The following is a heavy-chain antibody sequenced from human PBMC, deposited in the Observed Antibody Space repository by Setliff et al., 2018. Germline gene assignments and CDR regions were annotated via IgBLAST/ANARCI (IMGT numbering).Heavy chain of an antibody. J-gene: IGHJ6*03. V-gene: IGHV4-59*01. Sequence: SETLSLTCTVSGGSISTYYWSWIRQPPGKGLEWIGYVYYSGIANYSPSLKSRLTISVDTSKNQFSLKLRSVTAADTAVYYCAREGRSSTRGWYMDAWGKGTSVTVSS. D-gene: IGHD2-2*01. CDR3: AREGRSSTRGWYMDA. CDR2: VYYSGIA. CDR1: GGSISTYY.